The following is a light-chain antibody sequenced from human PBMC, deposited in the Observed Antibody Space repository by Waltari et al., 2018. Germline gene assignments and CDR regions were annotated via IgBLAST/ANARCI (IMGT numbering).Light chain of an antibody. Sequence: QSALTQPRSVSGSSGQSVTISCSGSRSDVGVYGFISWYQHHPDKAPKLIIYDVTKRPSGVPDRFSGSTAGNTASLTISGLQADDEADYYCSSYTPTSCWVFGGGTKLTVL. V-gene: IGLV2-11*01. CDR1: RSDVGVYGF. CDR3: SSYTPTSCWV. J-gene: IGLJ3*02. CDR2: DVT.